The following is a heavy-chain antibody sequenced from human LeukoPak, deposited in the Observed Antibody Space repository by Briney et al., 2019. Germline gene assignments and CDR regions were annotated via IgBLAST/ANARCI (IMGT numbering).Heavy chain of an antibody. CDR1: GFTVSSNY. CDR2: IYSGGST. J-gene: IGHJ3*02. Sequence: GGSLRLSCAASGFTVSSNYMSWVRQAPGKGLEWVSVIYSGGSTYYADSVKGRFTISRHNSKNTLYLQMNSLRAKDTAVYYCARGYSLSSSSDAFDIWGQGTMVTVSS. V-gene: IGHV3-53*04. CDR3: ARGYSLSSSSDAFDI. D-gene: IGHD6-13*01.